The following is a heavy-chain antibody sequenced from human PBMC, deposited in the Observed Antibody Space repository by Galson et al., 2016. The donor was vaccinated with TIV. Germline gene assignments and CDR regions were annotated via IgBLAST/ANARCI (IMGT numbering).Heavy chain of an antibody. V-gene: IGHV3-30*02. J-gene: IGHJ4*02. CDR1: RFPFSNFP. CDR3: ARGRGINGGLYFDY. Sequence: SLRLSCAASRFPFSNFPMHWVRQAPGKGLDWVAFIRSDGSKKYADSAAGRFATSRDNSKNTVYLQMNSLKPEDTALYFCARGRGINGGLYFDYWGRGTLVTVSS. D-gene: IGHD3-10*01. CDR2: IRSDGSKK.